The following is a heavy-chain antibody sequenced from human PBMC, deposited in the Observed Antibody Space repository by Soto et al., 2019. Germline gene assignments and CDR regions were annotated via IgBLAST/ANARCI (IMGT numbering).Heavy chain of an antibody. CDR2: ISSSSSSI. Sequence: GGSLRLSCAASGFTFNSCSMNWVRQAPGKGLEWVSSISSSSSSIYYADSVKGRFTISRDNAKNTLYLQMNSLRAEDTAVYYCAKPPWNIVVVVAATLSLGTYYGMDVWGQGTTVTVSS. CDR1: GFTFNSCS. V-gene: IGHV3-21*04. J-gene: IGHJ6*02. CDR3: AKPPWNIVVVVAATLSLGTYYGMDV. D-gene: IGHD2-15*01.